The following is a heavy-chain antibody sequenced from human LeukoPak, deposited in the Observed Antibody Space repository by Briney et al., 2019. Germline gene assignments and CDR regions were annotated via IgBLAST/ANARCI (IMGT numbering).Heavy chain of an antibody. CDR1: GFTFSNYG. D-gene: IGHD3-10*01. Sequence: PGGSLRLSCTAPGFTFSNYGMSWVRDGPGQGLQWVSLLHNDGVTTYYAGSVRGRFTISRDNSNNTLYLKMNIVRAEDTAVYYCAKHRGVHPPYYMDVWGKGTTVTVSS. V-gene: IGHV3-23*01. J-gene: IGHJ6*03. CDR2: LHNDGVTT. CDR3: AKHRGVHPPYYMDV.